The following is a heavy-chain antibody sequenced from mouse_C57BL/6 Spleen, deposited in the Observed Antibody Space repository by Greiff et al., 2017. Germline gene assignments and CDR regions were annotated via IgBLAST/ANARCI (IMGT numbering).Heavy chain of an antibody. CDR2: IRNKANGYTT. CDR1: GFTFTDYY. CDR3: VKGRPFDY. Sequence: EVKVVESGGGLVQPGASLRLSCAASGFTFTDYYMSWVRQPPGKAPVWLALIRNKANGYTTEYTASVKGRFTISRDNSQNILYLQMYTLRAEDSATYYCVKGRPFDYWGQGTTLTVSS. V-gene: IGHV7-4*01. J-gene: IGHJ2*01.